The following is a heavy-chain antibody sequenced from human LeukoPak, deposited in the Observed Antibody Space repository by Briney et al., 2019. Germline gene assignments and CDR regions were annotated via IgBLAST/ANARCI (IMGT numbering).Heavy chain of an antibody. V-gene: IGHV3-30*18. D-gene: IGHD3-22*01. J-gene: IGHJ4*02. Sequence: PGGSLRLSCAASGFTFSSYGMHWVRQAPGKGLEWVAVISYDGSNKYYADSVKGRFTISRDNSKNTLYLQMNSLRAEDTAVYYCAKDIPRYDSSGSSSPPDYWGQGTLVTVSS. CDR2: ISYDGSNK. CDR1: GFTFSSYG. CDR3: AKDIPRYDSSGSSSPPDY.